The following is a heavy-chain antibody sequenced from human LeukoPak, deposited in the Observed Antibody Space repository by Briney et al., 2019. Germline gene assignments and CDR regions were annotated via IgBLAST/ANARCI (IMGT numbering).Heavy chain of an antibody. Sequence: GGSLRLSCAASGFTVSSYSMNWVRQAPGKGLEWVSSISSSSSYIYYADSVKGRFTISRDNAKNSLYLQMNSLRAEDTAVYYCARAGWDDYSNYGIDYWGQGTLVTVSS. J-gene: IGHJ4*02. V-gene: IGHV3-21*01. D-gene: IGHD4-11*01. CDR1: GFTVSSYS. CDR3: ARAGWDDYSNYGIDY. CDR2: ISSSSSYI.